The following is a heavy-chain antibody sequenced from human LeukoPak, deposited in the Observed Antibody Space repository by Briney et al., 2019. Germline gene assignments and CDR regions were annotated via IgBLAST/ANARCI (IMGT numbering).Heavy chain of an antibody. CDR3: ARYVVYGSGKYYFDY. Sequence: SETLSLTCTVSGGSVSSTTYHWSWIRQPPGKGLEWIASINYSGSTYYNPSLKSRVTISVDTSENQFSLKLSSVTAADTAVYYCARYVVYGSGKYYFDYWGQGTLVTASS. V-gene: IGHV4-39*01. J-gene: IGHJ4*02. CDR1: GGSVSSTTYH. CDR2: INYSGST. D-gene: IGHD3-10*01.